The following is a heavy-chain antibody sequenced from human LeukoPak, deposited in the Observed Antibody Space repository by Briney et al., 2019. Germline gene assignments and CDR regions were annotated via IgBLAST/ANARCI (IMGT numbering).Heavy chain of an antibody. D-gene: IGHD3-22*01. CDR2: IYYSGST. CDR3: ARVRDDSSGYYSSHAFDI. Sequence: PSETLSLTCTVSGGSISSGGYYWSWIRQHPGKGLEWIGYIYYSGSTYYNPSLKSRVTISVDTSKNQFSLKLSSVTAADTAVYYCARVRDDSSGYYSSHAFDIWGQGTMVTVSS. CDR1: GGSISSGGYY. J-gene: IGHJ3*02. V-gene: IGHV4-31*03.